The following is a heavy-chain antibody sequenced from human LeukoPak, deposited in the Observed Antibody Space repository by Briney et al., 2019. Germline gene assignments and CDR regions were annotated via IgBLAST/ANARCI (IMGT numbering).Heavy chain of an antibody. CDR2: ISSSSSYI. D-gene: IGHD2-2*01. V-gene: IGHV3-21*01. Sequence: GGSLRLSCAASGFTFSSYSMNWVRQAPGKGLGWVSSISSSSSYIYYADSVKGRFTISRDNAKNSMYLQMNRLRAEDTAVYYCAREWDIVVVPASPHPAYGMDVWGKGTTVTVSS. CDR1: GFTFSSYS. CDR3: AREWDIVVVPASPHPAYGMDV. J-gene: IGHJ6*04.